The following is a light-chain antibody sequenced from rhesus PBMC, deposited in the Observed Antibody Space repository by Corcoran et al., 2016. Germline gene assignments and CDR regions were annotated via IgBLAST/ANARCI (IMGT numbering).Light chain of an antibody. CDR2: GAS. J-gene: IGKJ4*01. CDR3: QHYSNWPLT. CDR1: QSVSSS. Sequence: EIVLTQSPATLSLSPGERATLSCRASQSVSSSLAWYQQKPEQAPRLLIYGASSRATGIPDRFSGSEAGKDFTLTISSREPEDFAVYYCQHYSNWPLTFGGGTKVEIK. V-gene: IGKV3-42*03.